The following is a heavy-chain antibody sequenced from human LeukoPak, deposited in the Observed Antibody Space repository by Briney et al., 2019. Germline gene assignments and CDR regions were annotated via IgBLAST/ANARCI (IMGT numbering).Heavy chain of an antibody. Sequence: ASVKVSCKASGYTFTSYYMHWVRQAPGQGLEWMGIINPSGGSTSYAQKFQGRVTMTRDTSTSTVYMELSSLRSEDTAVYYCARDGRIALAGTVPNWFDPWGQGTLVTVSS. CDR3: ARDGRIALAGTVPNWFDP. D-gene: IGHD6-19*01. V-gene: IGHV1-46*01. CDR2: INPSGGST. CDR1: GYTFTSYY. J-gene: IGHJ5*02.